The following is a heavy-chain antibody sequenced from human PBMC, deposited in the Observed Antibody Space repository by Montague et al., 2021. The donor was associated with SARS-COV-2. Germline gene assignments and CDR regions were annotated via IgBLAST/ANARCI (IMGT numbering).Heavy chain of an antibody. CDR3: AREATSWFGDLMGVWFDP. Sequence: SETLSLTCTVSGASITTYYWSWIRQSAGKGLEWIVRNNTSGNTTYNPTLRSRVTMTANTSKNQFSLKMNSVTAADTAVDYWAREATSWFGDLMGVWFDPWGQGTLVTVSS. CDR2: NNTSGNT. D-gene: IGHD3-10*01. J-gene: IGHJ5*02. V-gene: IGHV4-4*07. CDR1: GASITTYY.